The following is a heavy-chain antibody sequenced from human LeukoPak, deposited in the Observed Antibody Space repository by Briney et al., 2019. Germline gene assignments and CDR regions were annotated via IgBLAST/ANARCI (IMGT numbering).Heavy chain of an antibody. CDR1: GGSISSYY. CDR2: IYYSGST. J-gene: IGHJ6*02. D-gene: IGHD3-9*01. V-gene: IGHV4-59*01. CDR3: ARDQGGQYYDILTGYYSYYYGMDV. Sequence: SGTLSLTCTVSGGSISSYYWSWIRQPPGKGLEWIGYIYYSGSTNYNPSLKSRVTIPVDTSKNQFSLKLSSVTAADTAVYYCARDQGGQYYDILTGYYSYYYGMDVWGQGTTVTVSS.